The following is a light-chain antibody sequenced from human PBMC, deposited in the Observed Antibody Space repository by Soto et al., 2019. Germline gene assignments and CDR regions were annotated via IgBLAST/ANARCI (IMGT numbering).Light chain of an antibody. Sequence: EIVLTQSPVTLSLSPGERATLSCRASQSVSTTYLAWYQQKPGQAPRVLIYGASSRATGIPDRFSGSGSGTDFTLTISRLEPEDFAVYYCQQYGSSPWTFGQGTKVDIK. CDR3: QQYGSSPWT. V-gene: IGKV3-20*01. J-gene: IGKJ1*01. CDR1: QSVSTTY. CDR2: GAS.